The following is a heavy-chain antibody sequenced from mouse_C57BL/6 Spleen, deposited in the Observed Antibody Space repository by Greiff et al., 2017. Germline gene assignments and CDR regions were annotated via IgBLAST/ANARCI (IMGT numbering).Heavy chain of an antibody. V-gene: IGHV1-82*01. Sequence: QVQLQQSGPELVKPGASVKISCKASGYAFSSSWMNWVKQRPGQGLEWIGRIYPGDGDTNYNGKFKGKDTLTADKSSSTAYMQLSSLTSEDSAVYFCAREDYWGQGTTLTVSS. CDR3: AREDY. J-gene: IGHJ2*01. CDR2: IYPGDGDT. CDR1: GYAFSSSW.